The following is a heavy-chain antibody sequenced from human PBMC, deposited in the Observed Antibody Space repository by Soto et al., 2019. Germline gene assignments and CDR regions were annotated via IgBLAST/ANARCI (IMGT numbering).Heavy chain of an antibody. D-gene: IGHD6-13*01. Sequence: KPSETLSLTCTVSGGSISSSSYYWGWIRQPPGKGLEWIGSIYYSGSTYYNPSLKSRVTISVDTSKNQFSLKLSSVTAADTAVYYCARQPGIAAASRFDPWGQGTLVTVSS. CDR3: ARQPGIAAASRFDP. CDR1: GGSISSSSYY. CDR2: IYYSGST. V-gene: IGHV4-39*01. J-gene: IGHJ5*02.